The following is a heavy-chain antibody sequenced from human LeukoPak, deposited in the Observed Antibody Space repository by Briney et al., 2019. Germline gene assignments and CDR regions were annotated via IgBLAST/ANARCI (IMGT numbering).Heavy chain of an antibody. CDR3: TRELGGNNDY. Sequence: PGGSLRLSCVASEFAFSSYWMHWVRQAPGKGLVWVSRINPDGSTVTYADSVKGRFTISRDNAKNTLYLQMNSLRADDTAMYFCTRELGGNNDYWGQGTLATVSS. V-gene: IGHV3-74*03. CDR2: INPDGSTV. CDR1: EFAFSSYW. D-gene: IGHD4-23*01. J-gene: IGHJ4*02.